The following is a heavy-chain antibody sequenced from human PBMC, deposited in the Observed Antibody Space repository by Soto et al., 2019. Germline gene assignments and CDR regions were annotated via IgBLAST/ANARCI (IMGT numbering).Heavy chain of an antibody. V-gene: IGHV4-34*01. CDR1: GGSFSGYY. J-gene: IGHJ5*02. CDR3: ARVPHCVYHWLDL. Sequence: SETLSLTCAVYGGSFSGYYWSWIRQPPGKGLEWMGEINHSGSTNYNPSLKSRVTISVDTSKNQFSLKLSSVTAAETAVYYCARVPHCVYHWLDLWGEATLVTVSS. CDR2: INHSGST.